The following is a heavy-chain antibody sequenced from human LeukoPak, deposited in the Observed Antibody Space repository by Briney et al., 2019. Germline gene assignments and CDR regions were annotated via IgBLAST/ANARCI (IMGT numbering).Heavy chain of an antibody. Sequence: GGSLRLSCAASGFIFSNYPMHWVRQAPGKGLEWVAVISADGNNEHYADSAKGRFTLSRDNAKSTAYLQMNSLRSEDTAVYYCARNDPDSSEDWGQGTLVTVSP. CDR1: GFIFSNYP. CDR2: ISADGNNE. D-gene: IGHD3-22*01. CDR3: ARNDPDSSED. J-gene: IGHJ4*02. V-gene: IGHV3-30-3*01.